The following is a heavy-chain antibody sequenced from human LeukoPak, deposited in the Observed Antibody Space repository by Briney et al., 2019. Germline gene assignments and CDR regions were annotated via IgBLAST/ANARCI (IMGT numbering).Heavy chain of an antibody. D-gene: IGHD3-9*01. CDR3: ARGNILTGYCFDF. Sequence: SETLSLTCAVYGESITGYYWSWIRQTPGRGLEWVGEIHYTGATSYNPSLKSRATISTDTSKNQFSPRLSSVTAADTAVYYCARGNILTGYCFDFWGQGALVTVSS. CDR1: GESITGYY. V-gene: IGHV4-34*01. J-gene: IGHJ4*02. CDR2: IHYTGAT.